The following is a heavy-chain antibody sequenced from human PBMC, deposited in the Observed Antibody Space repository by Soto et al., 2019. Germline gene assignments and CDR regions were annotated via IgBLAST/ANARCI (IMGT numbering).Heavy chain of an antibody. J-gene: IGHJ4*02. Sequence: GGSLRLSCAASGFTVSSNYMSWVRQAPGKGLEWVSAISGSGGSTYYADSVKGRFTISRDNSKNTLYLQMNSLRAEDTAVYYCAKDPRVRSLRQWLLYYFDYWGQGTLVTVSS. CDR3: AKDPRVRSLRQWLLYYFDY. CDR1: GFTVSSNY. CDR2: ISGSGGST. V-gene: IGHV3-23*01. D-gene: IGHD6-19*01.